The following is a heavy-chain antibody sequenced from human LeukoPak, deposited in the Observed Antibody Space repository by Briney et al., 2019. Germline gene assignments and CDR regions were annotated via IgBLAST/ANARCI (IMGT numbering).Heavy chain of an antibody. CDR2: ISCSGSTI. J-gene: IGHJ6*02. Sequence: GSLRLSWSAPGFTFSDYYMSWIRQAPGKGLEWGSYISCSGSTIYYADSVKGRFTISRDNAKNSLYLQMNSLRAEDTAVYYCAIELHLGSGGNSDYYYGMDVWGQGTTVTVSS. CDR3: AIELHLGSGGNSDYYYGMDV. D-gene: IGHD4-23*01. V-gene: IGHV3-11*01. CDR1: GFTFSDYY.